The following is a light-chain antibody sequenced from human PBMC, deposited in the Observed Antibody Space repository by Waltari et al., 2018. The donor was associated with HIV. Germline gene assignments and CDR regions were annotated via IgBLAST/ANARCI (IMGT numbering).Light chain of an antibody. Sequence: DIVMTQSPDSLAVSLGERATINCKSSQSVLYSSNNKNYLAWYQQKPGQPPKLLIYWASTRESGVPDRFSGSGSGTDFTLTISNLQAEDVAVYYCQQYYTTPRTFGQGP. V-gene: IGKV4-1*01. CDR2: WAS. CDR3: QQYYTTPRT. J-gene: IGKJ1*01. CDR1: QSVLYSSNNKNY.